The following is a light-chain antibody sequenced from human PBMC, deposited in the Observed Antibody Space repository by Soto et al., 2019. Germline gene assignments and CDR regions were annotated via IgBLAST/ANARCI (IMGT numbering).Light chain of an antibody. CDR3: CSYAGNSNYV. CDR1: SSDVGSYNL. CDR2: EGS. J-gene: IGLJ1*01. V-gene: IGLV2-23*01. Sequence: QSVLTQPASVSGSPGQSITISCTGTSSDVGSYNLVSWYQQYPGTAPKLIIHEGSQRPSGVFNRFSGSKSGNTASLTISGLQAEDEADYHCCSYAGNSNYVFGTGTKVT.